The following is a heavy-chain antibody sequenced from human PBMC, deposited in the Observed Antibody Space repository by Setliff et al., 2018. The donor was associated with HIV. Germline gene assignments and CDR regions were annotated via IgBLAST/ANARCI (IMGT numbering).Heavy chain of an antibody. Sequence: PSETLSLTCTVSGGSIRRGSYYWNWIRQPDGEGLEWIGHISNSGSTNYNPSLKNRVTLSMDTSKNQFSLKLRSVFAGDAAMYYCVRDPGYNSGWSGTSFDYWGRGTLVTVSS. V-gene: IGHV4-61*09. D-gene: IGHD6-19*01. CDR2: ISNSGST. J-gene: IGHJ4*02. CDR3: VRDPGYNSGWSGTSFDY. CDR1: GGSIRRGSYY.